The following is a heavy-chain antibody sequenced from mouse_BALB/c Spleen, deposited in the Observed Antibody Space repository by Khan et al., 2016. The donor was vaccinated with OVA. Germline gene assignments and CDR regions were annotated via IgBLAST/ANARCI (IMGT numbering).Heavy chain of an antibody. V-gene: IGHV9-1*02. CDR1: GYTFTNYG. CDR3: ARISSYWYSDV. J-gene: IGHJ1*01. D-gene: IGHD6-2*01. CDR2: INTYTGEP. Sequence: QIQLVQSGPELKKPGETVKISCKASGYTFTNYGMNWVKQAPGKGLKWMGWINTYTGEPTYAEDFKGRFVFSLETSASTAYLQISHLKNEDMTTYFCARISSYWYSDVWGAGTTVTVSS.